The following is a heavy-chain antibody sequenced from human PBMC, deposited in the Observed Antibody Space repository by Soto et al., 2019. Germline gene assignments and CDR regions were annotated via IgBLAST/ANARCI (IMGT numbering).Heavy chain of an antibody. Sequence: QVQLVESGGGVVQPGRSLRLSCAASGFTFSSYGMHWVRQALGKGLEWVAVISYDGSNKYYADSVKGRFTISRDNSKNTLYLQMNSLRAEDTAVYYCAKDEALTGYYRSFDYWGQGTLVTVSS. CDR3: AKDEALTGYYRSFDY. D-gene: IGHD3-9*01. V-gene: IGHV3-30*18. CDR2: ISYDGSNK. J-gene: IGHJ4*02. CDR1: GFTFSSYG.